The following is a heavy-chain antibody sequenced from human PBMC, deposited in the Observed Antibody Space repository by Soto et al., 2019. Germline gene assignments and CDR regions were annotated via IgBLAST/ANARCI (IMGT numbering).Heavy chain of an antibody. CDR1: GGTFSSYV. J-gene: IGHJ5*02. CDR3: ARVTSMVRGVIDNWFDP. Sequence: QVPLVQSGAEVKKPGSSVTVSCKASGGTFSSYVIHWVRQAPGQGLEWMGGIIPMYGPAKYAQRFQGRVTITADESTTTVYMELTSLTSQDTAVYYCARVTSMVRGVIDNWFDPWGHGTLVTVSS. V-gene: IGHV1-69*01. D-gene: IGHD3-10*01. CDR2: IIPMYGPA.